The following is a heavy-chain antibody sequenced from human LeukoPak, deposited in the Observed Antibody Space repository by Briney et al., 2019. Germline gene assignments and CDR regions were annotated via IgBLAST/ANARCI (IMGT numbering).Heavy chain of an antibody. J-gene: IGHJ4*02. CDR1: GYSISSGYY. Sequence: PSETLSLTCTVSGYSISSGYYWGWIRQPPGKGLEWIGSIYHSGSTYYNPSLKSRVTISVDTSKNQFSLKLSSEAAADTAVYYCARDHFLLGYYFDYWGQGTLVTVSS. CDR2: IYHSGST. D-gene: IGHD2-15*01. CDR3: ARDHFLLGYYFDY. V-gene: IGHV4-38-2*02.